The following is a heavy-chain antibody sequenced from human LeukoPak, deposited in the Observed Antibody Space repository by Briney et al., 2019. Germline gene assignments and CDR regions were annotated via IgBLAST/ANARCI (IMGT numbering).Heavy chain of an antibody. J-gene: IGHJ3*02. V-gene: IGHV3-33*01. D-gene: IGHD4-17*01. CDR3: ARGNCGDYPGAFDI. Sequence: GGSLRLSCAASGFTFSSYGMHWVRQAPGKGLEWVAVIWYDGSNKYYADSVKGRFTISRDNSKNTLYLQMNSLRAEDTAVYYCARGNCGDYPGAFDIWGQGTMVTVSS. CDR2: IWYDGSNK. CDR1: GFTFSSYG.